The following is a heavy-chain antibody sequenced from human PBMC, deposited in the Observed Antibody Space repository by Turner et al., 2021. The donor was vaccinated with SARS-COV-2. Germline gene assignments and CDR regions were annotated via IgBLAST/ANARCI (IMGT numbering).Heavy chain of an antibody. CDR3: ARDWRYYYDSSGYFDY. CDR1: GFTFSNYA. CDR2: ISGGGGTT. D-gene: IGHD3-22*01. J-gene: IGHJ4*02. Sequence: EVQLLESGGGLVQPGGSLRLPCAASGFTFSNYAMSWVRQAPGKGLEWVSAISGGGGTTYPADSVKGRFTISRDNSMNTLFLQMNSLRAEDTAIYYCARDWRYYYDSSGYFDYWGQGTLVTVSS. V-gene: IGHV3-23*01.